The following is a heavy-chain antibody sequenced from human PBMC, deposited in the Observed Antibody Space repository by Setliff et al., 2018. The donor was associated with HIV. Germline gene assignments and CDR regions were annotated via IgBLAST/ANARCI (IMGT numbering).Heavy chain of an antibody. V-gene: IGHV3-74*01. Sequence: PGGSLRLSCAASGFTFSNHWMHWVRQAPGKGLVWVSRINSDESTTNYADSVKGRFTISRDNVKNTLYLQMSSLRAEDSAVYYCARVRYGSTGYDYWGQGTLVTVSS. D-gene: IGHD3-22*01. CDR2: INSDESTT. CDR3: ARVRYGSTGYDY. CDR1: GFTFSNHW. J-gene: IGHJ4*02.